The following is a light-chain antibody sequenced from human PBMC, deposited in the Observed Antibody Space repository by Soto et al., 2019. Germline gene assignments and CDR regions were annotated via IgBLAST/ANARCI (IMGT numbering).Light chain of an antibody. CDR2: GAS. CDR1: QSVSSSF. J-gene: IGKJ1*01. Sequence: EIVLTQSPGTLSLSPGERATLSCRASQSVSSSFLAWYQQKPGQAPRLLIYGASTRATGIPDRFSGSGSGTDFPLTISRLEPEDFEVYYCQQYDSSPWTFGQGTKVEIK. V-gene: IGKV3-20*01. CDR3: QQYDSSPWT.